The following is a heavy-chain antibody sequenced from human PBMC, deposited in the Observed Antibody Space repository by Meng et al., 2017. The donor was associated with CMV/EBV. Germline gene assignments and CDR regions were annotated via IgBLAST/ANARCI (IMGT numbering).Heavy chain of an antibody. CDR1: GGSISSYY. CDR3: ARDVGGDYRNDYYYYYGMDV. J-gene: IGHJ6*02. V-gene: IGHV4-59*01. D-gene: IGHD4-17*01. CDR2: IYYSGST. Sequence: GSLRLSCTVSGGSISSYYWSWIRQPPGKELEWIGYIYYSGSTNYNPSLKSRVTISVDTSKNQFSLKLSSVTAADTAVYYCARDVGGDYRNDYYYYYGMDVWGQGTTVTVSS.